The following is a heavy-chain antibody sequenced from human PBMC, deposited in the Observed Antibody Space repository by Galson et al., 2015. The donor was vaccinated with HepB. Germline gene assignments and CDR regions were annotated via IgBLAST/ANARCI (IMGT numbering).Heavy chain of an antibody. V-gene: IGHV1-8*01. CDR1: GYTFIHYD. D-gene: IGHD3-22*01. J-gene: IGHJ5*02. CDR3: ARVFVDSSGYYYSWFDP. Sequence: SVKVSCKASGYTFIHYDINWVRQATGQGLEWMGWMNPNSGNTGYSQKFQGRVTMTRNTSISTAYMELSSLRSEGTAVYYCARVFVDSSGYYYSWFDPWGQGTLVTVSS. CDR2: MNPNSGNT.